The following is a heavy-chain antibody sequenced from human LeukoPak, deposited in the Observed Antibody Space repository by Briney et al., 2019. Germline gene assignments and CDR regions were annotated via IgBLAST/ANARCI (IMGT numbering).Heavy chain of an antibody. V-gene: IGHV3-48*01. CDR1: EFTFSSYS. CDR3: ARGRYYLDS. Sequence: GGSLRLSCAASEFTFSSYSMNWVRQAPGKGLEWVSYITNSGNSKSYADSVKGRFTISRDNTKNSLYLQMNGLRAEDTAVYYCARGRYYLDSWGQGTLVTVSS. CDR2: ITNSGNSK. J-gene: IGHJ4*02. D-gene: IGHD4-17*01.